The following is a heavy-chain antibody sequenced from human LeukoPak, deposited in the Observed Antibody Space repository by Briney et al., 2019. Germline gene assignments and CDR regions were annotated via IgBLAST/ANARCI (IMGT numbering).Heavy chain of an antibody. J-gene: IGHJ6*03. CDR3: ARGDVESSYYYYMDV. CDR2: ISSSSTI. V-gene: IGHV3-48*01. CDR1: GFTFSDYS. Sequence: PGGSLRLSCAASGFTFSDYSMNWVRQAPGKGLEWVSYISSSSTIYYADSVKGRFIISRDNAKNSLYLQMNSLRAEDTAVYYCARGDVESSYYYYMDVWGKGTTVTVSS. D-gene: IGHD5-24*01.